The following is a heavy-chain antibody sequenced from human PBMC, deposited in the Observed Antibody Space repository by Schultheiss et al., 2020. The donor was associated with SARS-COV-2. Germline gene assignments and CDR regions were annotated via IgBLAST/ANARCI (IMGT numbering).Heavy chain of an antibody. CDR2: IYHSGST. D-gene: IGHD3-3*01. CDR1: GYSISSGYY. Sequence: SETLSLTCAVSGYSISSGYYWGWIRQPPGKGLEWIGSIYHSGSTYYNPSLKSRLTISVDTSKNQFSLMLSSVTAADTAVYYCARGPYDFWSGNYGMDVWGQGTTVTVSS. CDR3: ARGPYDFWSGNYGMDV. J-gene: IGHJ6*02. V-gene: IGHV4-38-2*01.